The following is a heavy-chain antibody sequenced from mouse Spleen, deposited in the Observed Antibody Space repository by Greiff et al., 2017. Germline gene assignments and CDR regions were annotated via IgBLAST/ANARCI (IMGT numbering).Heavy chain of an antibody. CDR3: ARGVVDFDY. CDR2: INPSTGYT. V-gene: IGHV1-7*01. Sequence: VKLMESGAELAKPGASVKMSCKASGYTFTSYWMHWVKQRPGQGLEWIGYINPSTGYTEYNQKFKDKATLTAGKSSSTAYMQLSSLTSEDSAVYYCARGVVDFDYWGQGTTLTVSS. D-gene: IGHD1-1*01. CDR1: GYTFTSYW. J-gene: IGHJ2*01.